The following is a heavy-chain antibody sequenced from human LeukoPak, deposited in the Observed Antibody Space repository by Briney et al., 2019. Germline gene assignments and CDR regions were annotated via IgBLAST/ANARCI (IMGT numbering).Heavy chain of an antibody. CDR1: GGSISSGGYY. CDR2: IYYSGST. D-gene: IGHD3-10*01. Sequence: SETLSLTCTVSGGSISSGGYYWSWIRQHPGKGLEWIGYIYYSGSTYYNPSLKSRVTISVDTSKNQFSLKLSSVTAADTAVYYCARAGTTSTYYYGSGRRYYFDYWGQGTLVTVSS. J-gene: IGHJ4*02. CDR3: ARAGTTSTYYYGSGRRYYFDY. V-gene: IGHV4-31*03.